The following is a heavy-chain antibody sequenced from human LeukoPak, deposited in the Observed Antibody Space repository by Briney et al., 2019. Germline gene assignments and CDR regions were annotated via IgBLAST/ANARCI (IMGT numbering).Heavy chain of an antibody. CDR3: ARGPDWYAFDI. J-gene: IGHJ3*02. V-gene: IGHV3-64*01. D-gene: IGHD2-21*01. CDR2: ISSNGGST. CDR1: GFTLSSYA. Sequence: PGGSLRLSCAASGFTLSSYAMRWVRQAPGKGLEYVSAISSNGGSTYYANSVKGRFTISRDNSKNTLYLQMGSLRAEDMAVYYCARGPDWYAFDIWGQGTMVTVSS.